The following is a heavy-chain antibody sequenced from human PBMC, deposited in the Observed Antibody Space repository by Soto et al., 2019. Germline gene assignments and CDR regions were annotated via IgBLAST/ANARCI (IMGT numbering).Heavy chain of an antibody. Sequence: QVQLQESGPGLVKPSETLSLTCAVSGGSISNDNWWSWVRQPPGMGLEWIGEIFHSGRTNYNPSLESRVTISVDTSKNQFSLKLNSVTAADTAVYFFVSVGGVGGSSPIWGQGTMVTVSS. J-gene: IGHJ3*02. V-gene: IGHV4-4*02. CDR2: IFHSGRT. CDR1: GGSISNDNW. D-gene: IGHD1-26*01. CDR3: VSVGGVGGSSPI.